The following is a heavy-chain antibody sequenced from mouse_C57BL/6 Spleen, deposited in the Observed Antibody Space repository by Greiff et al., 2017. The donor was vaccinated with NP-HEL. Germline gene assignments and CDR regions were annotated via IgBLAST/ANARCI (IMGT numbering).Heavy chain of an antibody. CDR2: IDPSDSET. J-gene: IGHJ1*03. CDR1: GYTFTSYW. D-gene: IGHD1-1*01. CDR3: ARDGSSPRYFDV. Sequence: QVHVKQPGAELVRPGSSVKLSCKASGYTFTSYWMHWVKQRPIQGLEWIGNIDPSDSETHYNQKFKDKATLTVDKSSSTAYMQLSSLTSEDSAVYYCARDGSSPRYFDVWGTGTTVTVSS. V-gene: IGHV1-52*01.